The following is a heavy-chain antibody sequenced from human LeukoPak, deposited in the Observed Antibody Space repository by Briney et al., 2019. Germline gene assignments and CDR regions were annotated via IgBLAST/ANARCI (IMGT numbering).Heavy chain of an antibody. J-gene: IGHJ6*03. CDR2: IYYSRST. CDR3: GRANRLVNYYMDV. Sequence: PSETLSLTCTVSGGSISSYYWSWIRQPPGKGLEWIGYIYYSRSTNYNPSLKSRVTISVDTSKNEFSLKLSSVTAAATAVYYGGRANRLVNYYMDVWGKGPTVTVSS. CDR1: GGSISSYY. V-gene: IGHV4-59*01. D-gene: IGHD6-19*01.